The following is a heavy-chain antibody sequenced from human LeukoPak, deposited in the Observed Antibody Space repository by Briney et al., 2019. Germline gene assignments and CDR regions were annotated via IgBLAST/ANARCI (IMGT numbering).Heavy chain of an antibody. CDR2: ISSSSNTI. CDR3: ARGGDY. CDR1: GFTFSTYS. V-gene: IGHV3-48*01. Sequence: GVSLRLSCAASGFTFSTYSMNWVRQAPGKGLEWISYISSSSNTIFYADSVKGRFTISRDSTKNSLYLQMNSLRAEDTAVYYCARGGDYWGQGTLVTVSS. J-gene: IGHJ4*02.